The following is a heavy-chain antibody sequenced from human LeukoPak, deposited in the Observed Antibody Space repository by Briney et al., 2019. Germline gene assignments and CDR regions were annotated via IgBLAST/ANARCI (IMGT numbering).Heavy chain of an antibody. Sequence: GGSLRLSCAAFGFTFSSYAMHWVRQAPGKGLEWVAVISYDGSNKYYADSVKGRFTISRDNSKNTLYLQMNSLRAEDTAVYYCARASTVTTFAFDIWGQGTMVTVSS. D-gene: IGHD4-17*01. CDR3: ARASTVTTFAFDI. CDR2: ISYDGSNK. CDR1: GFTFSSYA. J-gene: IGHJ3*02. V-gene: IGHV3-30*04.